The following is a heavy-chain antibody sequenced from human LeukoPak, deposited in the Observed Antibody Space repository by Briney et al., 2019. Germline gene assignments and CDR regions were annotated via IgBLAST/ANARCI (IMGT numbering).Heavy chain of an antibody. V-gene: IGHV3-11*04. CDR2: ISSSGSTI. Sequence: PGGSLRLSWAASGFTFSNAWMSWFRQAPGKGLEGFSYISSSGSTIYYADSVKGRFTISRDNAKNSLYLQMNSLRAEDTAVYYCARKISPPSWFDPWGQGTLVTVSS. J-gene: IGHJ5*02. D-gene: IGHD2/OR15-2a*01. CDR1: GFTFSNAW. CDR3: ARKISPPSWFDP.